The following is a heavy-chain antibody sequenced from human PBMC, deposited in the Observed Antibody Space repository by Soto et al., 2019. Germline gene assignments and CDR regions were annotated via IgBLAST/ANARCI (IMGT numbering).Heavy chain of an antibody. J-gene: IGHJ4*02. CDR2: IYYSGST. D-gene: IGHD6-19*01. V-gene: IGHV4-39*01. CDR1: GGSISSSRYY. CDR3: ATSAVAGTDGGFDY. Sequence: QLQLQESGPGLVKPSETLSLTCTVSGGSISSSRYYWGWIRQPPGKGLEWIGSIYYSGSTYYNPSLKSRVTISVDTSKNQFSLKLSSVTAADTAVYYCATSAVAGTDGGFDYWGQGTLVTVSS.